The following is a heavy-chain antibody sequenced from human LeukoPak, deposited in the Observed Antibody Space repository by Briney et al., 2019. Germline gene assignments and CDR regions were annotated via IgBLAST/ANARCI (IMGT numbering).Heavy chain of an antibody. J-gene: IGHJ4*02. CDR2: ISYDGSNK. Sequence: GGSLRLSCAASGFTFSSYAMHWVRQAPGKGLEWVAVISYDGSNKYYADSVKGRFTTSRDNSKNTLYLQMNSLRAEDTAVYYCAKDREGIDYWGQGTLVTVSS. V-gene: IGHV3-30-3*01. CDR1: GFTFSSYA. CDR3: AKDREGIDY.